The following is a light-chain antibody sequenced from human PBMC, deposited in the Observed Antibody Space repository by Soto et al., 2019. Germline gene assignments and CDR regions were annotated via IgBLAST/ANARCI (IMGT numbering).Light chain of an antibody. CDR2: WAS. J-gene: IGKJ1*01. CDR1: QSVFYSSNNKDY. Sequence: DIVMTQSPDSLALSLGERATINCRSSQSVFYSSNNKDYLAWYQQKPGQPPRLLIYWASTRQFGVPDRFSGSGSGTDFTLTITRLQAEDVAVYYCQQYLRTPRTFGQGTKVEIK. V-gene: IGKV4-1*01. CDR3: QQYLRTPRT.